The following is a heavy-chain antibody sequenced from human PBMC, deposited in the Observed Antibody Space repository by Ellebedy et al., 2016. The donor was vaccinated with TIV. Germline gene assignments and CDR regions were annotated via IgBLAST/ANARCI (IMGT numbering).Heavy chain of an antibody. Sequence: GESLKISCAASGFTFSSYAMSWVRQAPGKGLEWVSGISGFEQTTHYADSVECRFAISRDNSKNTLYLQMNSLRVEDTAVYYCTKDSGFVAALGTGYWGPGTLVTVSS. J-gene: IGHJ4*02. D-gene: IGHD6-13*01. CDR2: ISGFEQTT. V-gene: IGHV3-23*01. CDR1: GFTFSSYA. CDR3: TKDSGFVAALGTGY.